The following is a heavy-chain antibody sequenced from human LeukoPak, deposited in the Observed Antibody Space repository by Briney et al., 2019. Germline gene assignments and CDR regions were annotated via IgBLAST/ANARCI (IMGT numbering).Heavy chain of an antibody. D-gene: IGHD3-3*01. Sequence: PSQTLSLTCTVSGGSISSGSYYWSWIRQPAGKGLEWIGRIYTSGSTNYNPSLKSRVTISVDTSKNQFSLKLSSVTAADTAVYYCARGTLWQFLEWFTFDYWGQGTLVTVSS. V-gene: IGHV4-61*02. CDR2: IYTSGST. CDR1: GGSISSGSYY. CDR3: ARGTLWQFLEWFTFDY. J-gene: IGHJ4*02.